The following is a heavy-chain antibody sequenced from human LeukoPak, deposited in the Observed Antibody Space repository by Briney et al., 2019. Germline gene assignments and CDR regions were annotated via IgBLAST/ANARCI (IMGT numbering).Heavy chain of an antibody. J-gene: IGHJ6*02. Sequence: ASVKVSCKASGGTFSSYAISWVRQAPGQGLEWMGGIIPIFGTANYAQKFQGRVTITADKSTSTAYMELSSLRSEDTAVYYCAREGGAGGPGDMVRADYGMDIWGQGTTVTVSS. CDR2: IIPIFGTA. V-gene: IGHV1-69*06. D-gene: IGHD3-10*01. CDR3: AREGGAGGPGDMVRADYGMDI. CDR1: GGTFSSYA.